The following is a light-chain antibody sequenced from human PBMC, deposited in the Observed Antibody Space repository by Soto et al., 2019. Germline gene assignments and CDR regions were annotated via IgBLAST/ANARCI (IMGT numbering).Light chain of an antibody. J-gene: IGKJ2*01. CDR3: QQYNNWPPYT. CDR1: QTIGSN. Sequence: EIVMTQSPATLSVSPGERATLSCRASQTIGSNFLAWYQQKPGQAPRLLIYGASTRATGIPARFSGSGSGTEFTLTISSLQSEDFAVYYCQQYNNWPPYTFGQGTKVDIK. CDR2: GAS. V-gene: IGKV3-15*01.